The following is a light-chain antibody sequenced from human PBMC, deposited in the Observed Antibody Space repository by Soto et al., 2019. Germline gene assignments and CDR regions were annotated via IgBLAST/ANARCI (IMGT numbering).Light chain of an antibody. Sequence: SFLTQSPGTLSLFPWERATPSCGASQSVSSSCLAWYQQKPGQAPWRLSCGASSRATGIPDRFCGSGSGIDFTLPISRLEPEEFAVVFCQPYCSRPERFGEGTEVDIK. CDR2: GAS. J-gene: IGKJ1*01. CDR3: QPYCSRPER. V-gene: IGKV3-20*01. CDR1: QSVSSSC.